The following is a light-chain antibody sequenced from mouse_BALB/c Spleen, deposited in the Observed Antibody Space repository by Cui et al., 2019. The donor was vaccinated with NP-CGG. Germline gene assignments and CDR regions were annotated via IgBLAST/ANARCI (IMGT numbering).Light chain of an antibody. CDR1: TGAVTTNNY. Sequence: DVVTQVSALTTSPGETVTLTCRSNTGAVTTNNYANWVQEKPDHLFTGLIGGTNNRAPGVPARFSGSLIGDKAALTITGAQTEDEAIYFCALWYSSHWVFGGGTKLTVL. CDR2: GTN. V-gene: IGLV1*01. J-gene: IGLJ1*01. CDR3: ALWYSSHWV.